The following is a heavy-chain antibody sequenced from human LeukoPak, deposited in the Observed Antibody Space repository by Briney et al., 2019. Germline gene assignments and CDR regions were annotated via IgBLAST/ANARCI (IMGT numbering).Heavy chain of an antibody. CDR3: ARGVRGVIDY. D-gene: IGHD3-10*01. J-gene: IGHJ4*02. V-gene: IGHV4-59*08. CDR2: IYYSGST. CDR1: GGSISSYY. Sequence: PSETLSLTCTVSGGSISSYYWSWIRQPPGKGLEWIGYIYYSGSTNYNPSLRSRVTISVDTSKNQFSLKLSSVTAADTAVYYCARGVRGVIDYWGQGTLVTVSS.